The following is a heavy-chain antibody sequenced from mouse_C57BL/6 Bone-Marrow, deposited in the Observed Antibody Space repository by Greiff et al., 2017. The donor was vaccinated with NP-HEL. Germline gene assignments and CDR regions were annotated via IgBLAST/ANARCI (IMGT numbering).Heavy chain of an antibody. D-gene: IGHD1-1*01. CDR1: GYTFTSYW. V-gene: IGHV1-61*01. J-gene: IGHJ4*01. Sequence: QVQLQQPGAELVRPGSSVKLSCKASGYTFTSYWMDWVKQRPGQGLEWIGNIYPSDSETHYNQKFKDKATLTVDKSSSTAYIQLSSLTSEDSAVFYCARANCITTVVARAMDDWGQGTSVTAAS. CDR3: ARANCITTVVARAMDD. CDR2: IYPSDSET.